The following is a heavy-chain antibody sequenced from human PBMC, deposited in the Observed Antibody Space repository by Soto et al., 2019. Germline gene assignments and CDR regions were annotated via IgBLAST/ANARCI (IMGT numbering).Heavy chain of an antibody. CDR3: ARDRRDGYKRYLEF. V-gene: IGHV4-59*01. D-gene: IGHD3-3*01. CDR1: GVSITSYF. J-gene: IGHJ4*02. Sequence: SETLSLTCTVSGVSITSYFWSWIRQTPGKGLDWIGSISFSGATYSNPSLKGRAALSVDTSENPLSLTLNSVPSADTAVYFCARDRRDGYKRYLEFWCQGNQVTVSS. CDR2: ISFSGAT.